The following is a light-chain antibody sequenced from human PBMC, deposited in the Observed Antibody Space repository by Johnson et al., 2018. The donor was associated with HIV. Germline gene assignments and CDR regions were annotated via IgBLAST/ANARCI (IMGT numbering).Light chain of an antibody. Sequence: QSVLTQPPSVSAAPGQKVTISCSGSSSNVGNNYVSWYQCLPGTAPKLLIFENNKRPSGIPDRFSGSKSGTSATLGITGLQTGDEADYYCGTWDNSLTPFYVFGTATKVTVL. CDR1: SSNVGNNY. CDR2: ENN. CDR3: GTWDNSLTPFYV. J-gene: IGLJ1*01. V-gene: IGLV1-51*02.